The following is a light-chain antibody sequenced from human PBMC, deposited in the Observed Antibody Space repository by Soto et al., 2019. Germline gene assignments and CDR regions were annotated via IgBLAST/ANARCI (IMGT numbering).Light chain of an antibody. CDR1: SSDVGSYNL. V-gene: IGLV2-23*01. Sequence: QSVLTQPASVSGSPGQSITISCTGTSSDVGSYNLVSWYQQHPGKAPKLMIYEGSKRPSGVSNRFSGSKSGNTASLTISGLQADDEADYYCCSYAGGAVVFGGGTKVTVL. CDR3: CSYAGGAVV. CDR2: EGS. J-gene: IGLJ2*01.